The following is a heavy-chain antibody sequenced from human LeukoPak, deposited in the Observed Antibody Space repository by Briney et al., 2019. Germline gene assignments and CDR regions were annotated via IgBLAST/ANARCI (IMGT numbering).Heavy chain of an antibody. CDR3: GIWSGYSYTFDY. V-gene: IGHV4-61*01. J-gene: IGHJ4*02. D-gene: IGHD5-18*01. CDR1: GGSVSSGSYY. Sequence: SETQSLTCTVSGGSVSSGSYYWGWIRQPPGKGLEWIGYIYYSGSTNYNPSLKSRVTISVDTSKNQFPLKLSSVTAADTAVYYCGIWSGYSYTFDYWGQGTLVTVSS. CDR2: IYYSGST.